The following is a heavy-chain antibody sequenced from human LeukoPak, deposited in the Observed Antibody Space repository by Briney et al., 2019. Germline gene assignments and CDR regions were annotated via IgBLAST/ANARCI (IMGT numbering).Heavy chain of an antibody. CDR2: ISDDGSNK. Sequence: GGSLRLSCAASGFAFSTYTIHWVCQTPGKGLEWVAVISDDGSNKYFAESVKGRFTISRDNSKNTLYLQMNSLGAEDTALYYCARDRTGNYDAFDVWGQGTTVTVSS. J-gene: IGHJ3*01. D-gene: IGHD1-7*01. CDR3: ARDRTGNYDAFDV. CDR1: GFAFSTYT. V-gene: IGHV3-30-3*01.